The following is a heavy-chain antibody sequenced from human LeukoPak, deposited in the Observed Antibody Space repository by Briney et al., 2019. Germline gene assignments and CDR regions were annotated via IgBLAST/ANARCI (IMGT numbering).Heavy chain of an antibody. CDR1: GFTFSHYW. CDR2: INQDGSEE. CDR3: VRDGGVSGYDLLDY. Sequence: GGSLRLSCAASGFTFSHYWMTWVRQAPGKGLEWVAHINQDGSEEHYMDSAKARFTISRDTAKNTLSLQMNSLRAEDTAVYYCVRDGGVSGYDLLDYWGQGTLVTVSS. D-gene: IGHD5-12*01. J-gene: IGHJ4*02. V-gene: IGHV3-7*01.